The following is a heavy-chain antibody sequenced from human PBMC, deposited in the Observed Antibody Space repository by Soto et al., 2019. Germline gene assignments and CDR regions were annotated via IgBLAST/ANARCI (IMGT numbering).Heavy chain of an antibody. CDR3: ARNDKSGLDY. V-gene: IGHV1-46*01. Sequence: ASVKVSCKASGYTFTNYYMHWVRQAPGQGLEWMGMINTTGGSTSYAQKFQGRVTMTRDTSTSTVYMELISLRSEDTAVYYCARNDKSGLDYWGQGTLVTVSS. CDR1: GYTFTNYY. J-gene: IGHJ4*02. CDR2: INTTGGST. D-gene: IGHD1-1*01.